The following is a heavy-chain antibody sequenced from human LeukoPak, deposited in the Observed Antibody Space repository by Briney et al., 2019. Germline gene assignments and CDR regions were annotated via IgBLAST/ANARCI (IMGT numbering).Heavy chain of an antibody. J-gene: IGHJ4*02. CDR3: ARDDPIAAADLDY. CDR1: GFTFSSYS. D-gene: IGHD6-13*01. V-gene: IGHV3-21*01. Sequence: GGSLRLSCAASGFTFSSYSMNWVRQAPGKGLEWVSSISSRSSYIYYADSVKGRFTISRDNAKNSLYLQMNSLRAEDTAVYYCARDDPIAAADLDYWGQGTLVTVSS. CDR2: ISSRSSYI.